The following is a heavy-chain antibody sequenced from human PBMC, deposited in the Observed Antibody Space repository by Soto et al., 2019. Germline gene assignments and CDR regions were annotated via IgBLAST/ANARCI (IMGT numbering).Heavy chain of an antibody. Sequence: EVQLLESGGGLVQPGGSLRLSCAASGFTFSSYAMSWVRQAPGKGLEWVSVISGSGGSTYYADSVKGRFTISRDNSKNTLYMQMNSLRAEARAVYCWARRTSGWYLGYWGQGTRVTVSS. D-gene: IGHD6-19*01. V-gene: IGHV3-23*01. CDR3: ARRTSGWYLGY. J-gene: IGHJ4*02. CDR1: GFTFSSYA. CDR2: ISGSGGST.